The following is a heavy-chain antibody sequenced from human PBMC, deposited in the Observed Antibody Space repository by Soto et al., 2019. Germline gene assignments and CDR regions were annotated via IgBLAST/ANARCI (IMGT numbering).Heavy chain of an antibody. CDR1: GNTLSSYT. D-gene: IGHD2-2*01. CDR3: ARGYQPMLPFDF. V-gene: IGHV1-69*13. CDR2: IIPILGTT. Sequence: SVKVSCKASGNTLSSYTFTWVRQAPGKGFELLGGIIPILGTTDYAQKFQDRVTMTADESTTTVYMELSGLTSEDTAIYYCARGYQPMLPFDFWGQGTLVTVSS. J-gene: IGHJ4*02.